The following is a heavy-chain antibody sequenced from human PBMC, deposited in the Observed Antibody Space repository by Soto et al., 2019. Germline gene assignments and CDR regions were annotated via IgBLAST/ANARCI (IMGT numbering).Heavy chain of an antibody. V-gene: IGHV3-30-3*01. D-gene: IGHD6-13*01. CDR2: ISYDGSNK. Sequence: GGSLRLSCAASGFTFSSYAMHWVRQAPGKGLEWVAVISYDGSNKYYADSVKGRFTISRDNSKNTLYLQMNSLRAEDTAVYYCARDIAAADHWGQGTLVTVSS. CDR1: GFTFSSYA. J-gene: IGHJ4*02. CDR3: ARDIAAADH.